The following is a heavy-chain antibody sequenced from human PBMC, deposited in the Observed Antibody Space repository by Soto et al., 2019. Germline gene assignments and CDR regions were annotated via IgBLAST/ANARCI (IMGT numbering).Heavy chain of an antibody. V-gene: IGHV3-23*01. CDR3: AKHRRYSSSDRWLDP. D-gene: IGHD6-13*01. CDR2: ISGSGGST. CDR1: GFTFSSYA. Sequence: PGGSLRLSCAASGFTFSSYAMSWVRQAPWKGLEWVSAISGSGGSTYYADSVKGRFTISRDNSKNTLYLQMNSLRAEDTAVYYCAKHRRYSSSDRWLDPWGQGTRVTVSS. J-gene: IGHJ5*02.